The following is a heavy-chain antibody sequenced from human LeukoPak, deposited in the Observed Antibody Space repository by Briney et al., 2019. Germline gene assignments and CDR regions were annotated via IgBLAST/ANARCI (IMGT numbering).Heavy chain of an antibody. J-gene: IGHJ6*04. V-gene: IGHV3-48*03. D-gene: IGHD3-10*02. CDR2: ISSSGSTI. Sequence: QPGGSLRLSCAGSGFTFSSYEMNWARQAPGKGLEWVSYISSSGSTIYYADSVKGRFTISRDNAKNSLYLQMNSLRAEDTAVYYCAELGITMIGGVWGKGTTVTISS. CDR1: GFTFSSYE. CDR3: AELGITMIGGV.